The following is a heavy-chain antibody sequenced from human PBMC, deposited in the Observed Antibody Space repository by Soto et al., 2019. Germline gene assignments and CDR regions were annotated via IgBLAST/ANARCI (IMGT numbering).Heavy chain of an antibody. CDR3: AKGGYSYGYPLVYGMDV. CDR1: GFTFSSYG. D-gene: IGHD5-18*01. CDR2: ISYDGSNK. J-gene: IGHJ6*02. V-gene: IGHV3-30*18. Sequence: QVQLVESGGGVVQPGRSLRLSCAASGFTFSSYGMHWVRQAPGKGLEWVAVISYDGSNKYYADSVKGRFTISRDNSKYTLYLQMNSLRAEDTAVSYCAKGGYSYGYPLVYGMDVWGQGTTVTVSS.